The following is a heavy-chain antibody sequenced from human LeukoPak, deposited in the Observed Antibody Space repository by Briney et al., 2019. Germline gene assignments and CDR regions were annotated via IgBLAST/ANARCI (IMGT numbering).Heavy chain of an antibody. CDR3: ARLLFGWSYYDSSGYLNWFDP. CDR2: ISAYNGNT. Sequence: ASVKVSCKASGYTFTSYGISWVRQAPGQGLEWMGWISAYNGNTNYAQKLQGRVTMTTDTSTSTAYMELRSLRSDDTAVYYCARLLFGWSYYDSSGYLNWFDPWGQGTLVTVSS. D-gene: IGHD3-22*01. V-gene: IGHV1-18*01. CDR1: GYTFTSYG. J-gene: IGHJ5*02.